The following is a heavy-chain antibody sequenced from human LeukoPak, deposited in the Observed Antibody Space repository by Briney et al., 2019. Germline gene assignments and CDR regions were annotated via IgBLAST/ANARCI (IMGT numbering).Heavy chain of an antibody. CDR2: IYSGGST. J-gene: IGHJ4*02. V-gene: IGHV3-66*01. CDR3: ARALYYYDSSGKDY. CDR1: GFTVSSNY. D-gene: IGHD3-22*01. Sequence: PGGSLRLSCAASGFTVSSNYMSWVRQAPGKGLEWVSVIYSGGSTYYADSVKGRFTISRDNSKNTLYLQMNSLRAEDTAVYYCARALYYYDSSGKDYWGQGTLVTVSS.